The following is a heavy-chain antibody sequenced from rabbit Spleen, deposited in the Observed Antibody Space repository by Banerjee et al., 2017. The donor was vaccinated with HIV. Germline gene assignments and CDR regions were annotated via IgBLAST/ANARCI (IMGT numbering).Heavy chain of an antibody. D-gene: IGHD8-1*01. CDR3: ATNAAVISYLTL. Sequence: QSLEESGGGLVKPGASLTLTCKASGFSFNSGYDMCWVRQTPGKGLEWIACSYAGSSGSTYSAIWAKGRFTISKTSSTTVTLQMTSLTAADTATYFCATNAAVISYLTLWGQGTLVTVS. V-gene: IGHV1S40*01. CDR2: SYAGSSGST. J-gene: IGHJ3*01. CDR1: GFSFNSGYD.